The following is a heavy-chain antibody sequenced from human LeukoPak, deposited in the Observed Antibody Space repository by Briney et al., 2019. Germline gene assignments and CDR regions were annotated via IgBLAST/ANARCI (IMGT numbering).Heavy chain of an antibody. CDR3: AVTTSAGTDRSFYFDY. D-gene: IGHD6-13*01. CDR2: ISTYNGNT. V-gene: IGHV1-18*01. J-gene: IGHJ4*02. Sequence: ASVKVSCKPSGYSFTTYGISWVRQAPGQGLEWMGWISTYNGNTYYAQKVQARVTMTTDTSTSTAYMELRSLRPDDTAVYYCAVTTSAGTDRSFYFDYWGQGTLVTVSS. CDR1: GYSFTTYG.